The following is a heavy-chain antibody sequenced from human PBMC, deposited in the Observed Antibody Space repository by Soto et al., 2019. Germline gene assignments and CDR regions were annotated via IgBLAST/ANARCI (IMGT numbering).Heavy chain of an antibody. CDR2: ISGSGGST. V-gene: IGHV3-23*01. J-gene: IGHJ4*02. Sequence: GGSLRISCAASGFTFSSYAMSWVRQAPGKGLEWVSAISGSGGSTYYADSVKGRFTISRDNSKNTLYLQMNSLRAEDTAVYYCAKGVAVAGLPYYFDYWGQGTLVTVSS. CDR3: AKGVAVAGLPYYFDY. D-gene: IGHD6-19*01. CDR1: GFTFSSYA.